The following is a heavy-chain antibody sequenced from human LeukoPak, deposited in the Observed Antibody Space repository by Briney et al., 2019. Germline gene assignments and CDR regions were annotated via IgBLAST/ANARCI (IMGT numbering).Heavy chain of an antibody. CDR2: INHSGST. D-gene: IGHD3-3*01. Sequence: SETLSLTCAVYGGSFSGYYWSWIRRPPGKGLEWIGEINHSGSTNYNPSLKSRVTISVDTSKNQFSLKLSSVTAADTAVYYCARGEVTISFYYYGMDVWGQGTTVTVSS. CDR1: GGSFSGYY. CDR3: ARGEVTISFYYYGMDV. V-gene: IGHV4-34*01. J-gene: IGHJ6*02.